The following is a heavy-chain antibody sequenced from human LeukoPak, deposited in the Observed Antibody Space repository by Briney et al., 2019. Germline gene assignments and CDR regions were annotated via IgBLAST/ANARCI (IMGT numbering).Heavy chain of an antibody. V-gene: IGHV4-39*01. CDR1: GGSISSSSYY. CDR3: ARTAGYSYGYYYYYYYMDV. CDR2: IYYSGST. J-gene: IGHJ6*03. D-gene: IGHD5-18*01. Sequence: SETLSLTCTVSGGSISSSSYYWGWIRQPPGKGLEWIGSIYYSGSTYYNPSLKSRVTISVDTSKNPFSLKLSSVTAADTAVYYCARTAGYSYGYYYYYYYMDVWGKGTTDTVSS.